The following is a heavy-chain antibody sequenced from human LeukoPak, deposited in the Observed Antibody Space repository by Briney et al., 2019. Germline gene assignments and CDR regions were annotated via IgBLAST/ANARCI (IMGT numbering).Heavy chain of an antibody. CDR3: ARGEYSSSWYPFDY. V-gene: IGHV1-8*01. CDR1: GYTFTAYD. Sequence: ASVKVSCKTSGYTFTAYDLNGVRQAPGQGLEWMGWMKSNSGDTHFAQRFQGRVTMTRNTSISTAFMELSSLRSEDTAVYYCARGEYSSSWYPFDYWGQGSLVTVSS. D-gene: IGHD6-13*01. CDR2: MKSNSGDT. J-gene: IGHJ4*02.